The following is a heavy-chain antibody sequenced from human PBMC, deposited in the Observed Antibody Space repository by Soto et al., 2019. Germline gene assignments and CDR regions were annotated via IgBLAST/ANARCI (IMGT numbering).Heavy chain of an antibody. CDR3: ARGAYYDFWSGSNYYYLDV. CDR1: GGSFIGYQ. CDR2: INNSGTT. Sequence: SETLSLTCAVYGGSFIGYQWNWIRQLPGKGLEWIGEINNSGTTNYNPSLKSRLTISVDTYRKQFSLKLNSVTAADSAVYYCARGAYYDFWSGSNYYYLDVWGKGTPVTVSS. J-gene: IGHJ6*03. D-gene: IGHD3-3*01. V-gene: IGHV4-34*01.